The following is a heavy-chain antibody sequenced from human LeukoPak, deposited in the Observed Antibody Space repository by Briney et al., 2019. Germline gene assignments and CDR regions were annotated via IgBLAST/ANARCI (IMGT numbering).Heavy chain of an antibody. CDR1: GGSISSSGYY. D-gene: IGHD2-21*02. Sequence: SETLSLTCTVSGGSISSSGYYWGWIRQPPGKGLEWIGTIYYSGSTYYNPSLKSRVTISVDTSKNQFSLKLNSVTAADTAIYYCASISSGEYCGGDCYVDFDPWGQGTLVTVSS. J-gene: IGHJ5*02. V-gene: IGHV4-39*07. CDR3: ASISSGEYCGGDCYVDFDP. CDR2: IYYSGST.